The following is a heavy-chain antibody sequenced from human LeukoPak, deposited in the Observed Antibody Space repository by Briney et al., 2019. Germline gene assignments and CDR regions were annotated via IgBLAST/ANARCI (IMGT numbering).Heavy chain of an antibody. D-gene: IGHD2-8*01. J-gene: IGHJ4*02. Sequence: GGSLRLSCAASGFTFSNSAMSWVRQAPGKGLEYVSGITNTGGSTYYTDSVKGRFTISRDNSKKTLHLQMNSLRAEDTAVCYCAKDLGVAVWGQGTLVTVSS. V-gene: IGHV3-23*01. CDR1: GFTFSNSA. CDR2: ITNTGGST. CDR3: AKDLGVAV.